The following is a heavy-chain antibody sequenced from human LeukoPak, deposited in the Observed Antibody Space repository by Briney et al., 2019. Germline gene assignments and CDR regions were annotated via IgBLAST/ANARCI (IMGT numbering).Heavy chain of an antibody. CDR2: ISSSSSYI. CDR1: GFTFTTYT. D-gene: IGHD6-6*01. J-gene: IGHJ4*02. CDR3: ARTLIEYSVSSCYFDY. Sequence: GGSVSLSCAASGFTFTTYTMNWVRQAPGKGLEWVSSISSSSSYIYYADSVKGRFTISRDNSKNTLYLQMNSLRAEDTAVYYCARTLIEYSVSSCYFDYWGQGTLVTVSS. V-gene: IGHV3-21*01.